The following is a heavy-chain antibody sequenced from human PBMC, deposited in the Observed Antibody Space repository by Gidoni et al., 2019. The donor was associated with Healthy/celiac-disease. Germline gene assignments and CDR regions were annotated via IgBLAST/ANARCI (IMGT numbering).Heavy chain of an antibody. J-gene: IGHJ4*02. Sequence: QVQLQESGPGLVKPSEPLSLTCTVSGGSISSYYWSWIRQPPGKGLEWIGYIYYSGSTNYNPSLKSRVTISVDTSKNQFSLKLSSVTAADTAVYYCARVPLGYDSSEYYFDYWGQGTLVTVSS. CDR3: ARVPLGYDSSEYYFDY. D-gene: IGHD3-22*01. V-gene: IGHV4-59*01. CDR2: IYYSGST. CDR1: GGSISSYY.